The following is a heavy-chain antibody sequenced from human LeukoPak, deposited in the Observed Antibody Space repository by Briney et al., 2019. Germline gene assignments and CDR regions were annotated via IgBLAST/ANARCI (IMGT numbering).Heavy chain of an antibody. V-gene: IGHV3-30*02. J-gene: IGHJ4*02. CDR1: GFTFSSYG. Sequence: GGSLRLSCAASGFTFSSYGMHWVRQAPGKGLEWVAFIRYDGSNKYYADSVKGRFTISRDNSKNTLYLQMNSLRAEDTAVYYCAKSVFYDSSCYAFDYWGQGTLVTVSS. CDR2: IRYDGSNK. CDR3: AKSVFYDSSCYAFDY. D-gene: IGHD3-22*01.